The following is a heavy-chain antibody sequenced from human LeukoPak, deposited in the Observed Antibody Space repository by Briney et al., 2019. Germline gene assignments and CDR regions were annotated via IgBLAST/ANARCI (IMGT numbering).Heavy chain of an antibody. CDR1: GFTFSSYS. D-gene: IGHD4-23*01. V-gene: IGHV3-48*01. Sequence: PGGSLRLSCAASGFTFSSYSMNWVRQAPGKGLEWGSYISGSSSTIYYADSVKGRFTISRDNGKNTLYLQMNSLRAEDTAVYYCARGDATTVVIYYYYGMDVWGQGTTVTVSS. CDR2: ISGSSSTI. CDR3: ARGDATTVVIYYYYGMDV. J-gene: IGHJ6*02.